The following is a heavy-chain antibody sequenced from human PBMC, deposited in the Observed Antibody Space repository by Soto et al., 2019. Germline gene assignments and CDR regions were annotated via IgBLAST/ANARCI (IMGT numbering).Heavy chain of an antibody. CDR3: VRAPEQTPIDF. CDR2: ISVDGRDT. Sequence: GGSLRLSCAASGFSLSDYWMHWVRQVPGKGLSWVSRISVDGRDTTYADSVKGRFTISRDNAKNTLYLQMDSLRAEDTAVYYCVRAPEQTPIDFWGHGSLVPVSP. D-gene: IGHD6-13*01. V-gene: IGHV3-74*03. J-gene: IGHJ4*01. CDR1: GFSLSDYW.